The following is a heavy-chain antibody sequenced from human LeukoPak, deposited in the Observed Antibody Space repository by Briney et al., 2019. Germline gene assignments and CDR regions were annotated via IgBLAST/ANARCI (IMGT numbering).Heavy chain of an antibody. CDR3: VRQQTPHGNFDY. D-gene: IGHD1-26*01. CDR2: LSYDRTTK. Sequence: GRSLRLSCAASGFTCSNYGRHWVRQAPAKGLEWVAVLSYDRTTKYYADSVKGRFTISRDNSKNTLYLQMNSLRAEDTAVYYCVRQQTPHGNFDYWGQGTLVTVSS. V-gene: IGHV3-30*03. CDR1: GFTCSNYG. J-gene: IGHJ4*02.